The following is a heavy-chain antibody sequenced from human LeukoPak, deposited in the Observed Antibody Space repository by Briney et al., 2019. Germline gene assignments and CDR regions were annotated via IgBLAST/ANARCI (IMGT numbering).Heavy chain of an antibody. V-gene: IGHV1-69*01. CDR2: IIPIFGTA. Sequence: SVKVSCKASGGTFSSYAISWVRQAPGQGLEWMGGIIPIFGTANYAQKFQGRVTITADESTSTAYMELSSLRSEDTAVYYRASSRHCSGGSCYSNWGQGTLVTVSS. D-gene: IGHD2-15*01. CDR1: GGTFSSYA. CDR3: ASSRHCSGGSCYSN. J-gene: IGHJ4*02.